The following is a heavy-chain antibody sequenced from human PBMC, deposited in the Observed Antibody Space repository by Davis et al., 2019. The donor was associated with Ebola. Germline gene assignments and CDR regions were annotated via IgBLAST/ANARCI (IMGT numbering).Heavy chain of an antibody. J-gene: IGHJ3*02. V-gene: IGHV4-34*01. D-gene: IGHD2-2*01. CDR1: GGSFSGYY. CDR2: INHSGST. Sequence: SQTLSLTCAVYGGSFSGYYWSWIRQPPGKGLEWIGEINHSGSTNYNPSLKSRVTISVDTSKNQFSLKLSSVTAADTAVYYCARVGDIVVVPAATFFAFDIWGQGTMVTVSS. CDR3: ARVGDIVVVPAATFFAFDI.